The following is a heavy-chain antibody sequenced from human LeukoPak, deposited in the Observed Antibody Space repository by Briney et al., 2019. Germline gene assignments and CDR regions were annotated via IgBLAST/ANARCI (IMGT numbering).Heavy chain of an antibody. J-gene: IGHJ5*02. CDR3: ASYGGNPSRFDP. CDR1: GFTFSTYE. CDR2: ISSSGRTI. Sequence: SGGSLRLSCAASGFTFSTYEMNWVRQAPGKGLEWVSHISSSGRTIYYADSVKGRFTISRDNAQNSLYLQMNSLRAEDTAVYYCASYGGNPSRFDPWGQGTLVTVSS. D-gene: IGHD4-23*01. V-gene: IGHV3-48*03.